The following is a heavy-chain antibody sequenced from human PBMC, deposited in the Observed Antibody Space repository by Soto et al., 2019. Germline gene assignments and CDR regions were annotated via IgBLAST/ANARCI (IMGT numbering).Heavy chain of an antibody. V-gene: IGHV1-69*04. D-gene: IGHD2-2*01. CDR3: ARDPPSIVVVPAHENCFDP. Sequence: ASVKVSCKASGGTFSSYTISWVRQAPGQGLEWMGRIIPILGIANYAQKFQGRVTITADKSTSTAYMELSSLRSEDTAVYYCARDPPSIVVVPAHENCFDPWGKGTLVTVSS. CDR2: IIPILGIA. J-gene: IGHJ5*02. CDR1: GGTFSSYT.